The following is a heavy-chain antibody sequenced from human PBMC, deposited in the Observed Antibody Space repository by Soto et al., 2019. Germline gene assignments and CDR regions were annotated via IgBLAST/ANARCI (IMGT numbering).Heavy chain of an antibody. CDR1: GFTFDDYA. Sequence: EVQLAESGGALVQPGRSLRLSCVASGFTFDDYAIHWVRQTPGKGLKWVSGLTWNGEVLGYADSVKGRFTISRDNAKNSLYLEMNSLRPEDTALYYCVKDSESSGYLTHLDYWGQGTLVTVSS. CDR2: LTWNGEVL. V-gene: IGHV3-9*01. CDR3: VKDSESSGYLTHLDY. D-gene: IGHD3-22*01. J-gene: IGHJ4*02.